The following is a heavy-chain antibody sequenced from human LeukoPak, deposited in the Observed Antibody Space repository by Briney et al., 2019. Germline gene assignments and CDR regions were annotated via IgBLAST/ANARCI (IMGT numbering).Heavy chain of an antibody. CDR2: IIPIFGTA. CDR1: GGTFSSYA. Sequence: SVKVSCKASGGTFSSYAISWVRQAPGQGLEWTGGIIPIFGTANYAQKFQGRVTITADKSTSTAYMELSSLRSEDTVVYYCARGGFEYQHNWFDPWGQGTLVTVSS. D-gene: IGHD2-2*01. J-gene: IGHJ5*02. CDR3: ARGGFEYQHNWFDP. V-gene: IGHV1-69*06.